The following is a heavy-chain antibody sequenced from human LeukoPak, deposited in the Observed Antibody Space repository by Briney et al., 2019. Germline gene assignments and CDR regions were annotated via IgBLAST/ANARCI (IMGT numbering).Heavy chain of an antibody. V-gene: IGHV3-30*03. J-gene: IGHJ6*02. CDR3: ARDLLSSGWYAGYGMDV. D-gene: IGHD6-19*01. CDR1: GFTFSSYG. CDR2: ISYDGTNK. Sequence: GRSLRLSCAASGFTFSSYGMRCVRQAPGKGLEWVAVISYDGTNKYYTDSGKGRFTISRDNSKNTLYLQINSLRAEHTAVYYCARDLLSSGWYAGYGMDVWGQGTTVTVSS.